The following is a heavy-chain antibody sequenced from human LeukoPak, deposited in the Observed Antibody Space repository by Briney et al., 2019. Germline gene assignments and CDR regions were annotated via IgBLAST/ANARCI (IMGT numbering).Heavy chain of an antibody. CDR3: AREQVYYDSSGYYYFDY. Sequence: SVKVSCKASGGTFSSYAISWVRQAPGQGLEWMGRIIPILGMANYAQKFQGRVTITADKSTSTAYMELSSLRSEDTAVYYCAREQVYYDSSGYYYFDYWGQGTLVTVSS. D-gene: IGHD3-22*01. CDR2: IIPILGMA. J-gene: IGHJ4*02. CDR1: GGTFSSYA. V-gene: IGHV1-69*04.